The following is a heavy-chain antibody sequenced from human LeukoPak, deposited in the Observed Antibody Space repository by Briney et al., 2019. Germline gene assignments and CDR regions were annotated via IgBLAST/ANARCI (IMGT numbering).Heavy chain of an antibody. J-gene: IGHJ4*02. D-gene: IGHD6-19*01. CDR2: INHSGST. Sequence: SETLSLTCADYGGSFSGYYWSWIRQPPGKGLEWIGEINHSGSTNYNPSLKSRVTISVDTSKNQFSLKLSSVTAADTAVYYCARARGAVAIDYWGQGTLVTVSS. CDR3: ARARGAVAIDY. CDR1: GGSFSGYY. V-gene: IGHV4-34*01.